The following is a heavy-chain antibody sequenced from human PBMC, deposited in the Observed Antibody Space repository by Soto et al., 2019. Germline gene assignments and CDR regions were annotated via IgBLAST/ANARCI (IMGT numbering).Heavy chain of an antibody. Sequence: SETLSLTCAVPGGSSSSNHWSWIRQPPGEGLEWIGYIKNNGGTNYNPSLKSRVTISVDTSKNQFSLKLRSVTAAATAVYYCARGIAAATTTFSWYFDLWGRGTLVTVSS. V-gene: IGHV4-59*01. CDR2: IKNNGGT. J-gene: IGHJ2*01. CDR1: GGSSSSNH. CDR3: ARGIAAATTTFSWYFDL. D-gene: IGHD6-13*01.